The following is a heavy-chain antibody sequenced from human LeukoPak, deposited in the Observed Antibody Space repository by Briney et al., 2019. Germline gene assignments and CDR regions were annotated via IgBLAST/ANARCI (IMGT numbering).Heavy chain of an antibody. CDR2: ISGSGGGP. Sequence: GGSLRLSRAASGFTFSKYAMSWVRQAPGKGLEWVSGISGSGGGPYYADSVKGRFTISRDSSKNTLYLQMNSLRADDTAVYYCARDRDGTGNYPLDYWGQGTLVIVSS. J-gene: IGHJ4*02. D-gene: IGHD3-10*01. V-gene: IGHV3-23*01. CDR1: GFTFSKYA. CDR3: ARDRDGTGNYPLDY.